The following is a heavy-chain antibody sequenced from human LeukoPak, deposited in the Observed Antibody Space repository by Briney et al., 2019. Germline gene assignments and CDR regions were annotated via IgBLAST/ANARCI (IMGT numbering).Heavy chain of an antibody. D-gene: IGHD3-10*01. V-gene: IGHV4-34*01. Sequence: SETLSLTCAVYGGSFSGYYWSWIRQPPGKGLEWIGEINHSGSTNYNPSLKSRVTISVDTSKNQFSLKLSSVTAADTAVYYCARGLWFGEGLVYWGQGTLVTVSS. CDR1: GGSFSGYY. CDR2: INHSGST. CDR3: ARGLWFGEGLVY. J-gene: IGHJ4*02.